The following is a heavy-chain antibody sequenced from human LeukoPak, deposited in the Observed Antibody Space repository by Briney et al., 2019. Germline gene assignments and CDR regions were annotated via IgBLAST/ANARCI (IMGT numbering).Heavy chain of an antibody. CDR1: GGSISSGSYY. V-gene: IGHV4-61*02. D-gene: IGHD3-10*01. CDR3: ARDRGVRTYYYMDV. J-gene: IGHJ6*03. CDR2: IYTSGST. Sequence: SQTLSLTCTVSGGSISSGSYYWSWIRLPAGKGLEWIGRIYTSGSTNYNPSLKSRVTISVDTSKNQFSLKLSSVTAADTAVYYCARDRGVRTYYYMDVWGKGTTVTVSS.